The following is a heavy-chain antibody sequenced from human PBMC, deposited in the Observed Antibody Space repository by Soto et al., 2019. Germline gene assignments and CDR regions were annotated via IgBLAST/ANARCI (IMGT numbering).Heavy chain of an antibody. CDR2: IFSSDDK. V-gene: IGHV2-26*01. J-gene: IGHJ5*02. CDR3: ALIKDCSRTDCYLASFDP. D-gene: IGHD2-2*01. CDR1: GLSLSNGKLG. Sequence: QVTLRESGPVLVKPTETLTLTCTVSGLSLSNGKLGVSWIRQPPGQALEWLAHIFSSDDKSYSTSRRRRLIISKDTSRSQVVLTMTNLDPMDSATYYCALIKDCSRTDCYLASFDPWGQGTLVTVSS.